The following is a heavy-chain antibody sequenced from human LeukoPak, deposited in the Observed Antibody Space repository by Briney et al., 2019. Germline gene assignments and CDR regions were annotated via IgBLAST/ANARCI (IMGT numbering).Heavy chain of an antibody. CDR2: INHSGST. V-gene: IGHV4-34*01. J-gene: IGHJ5*02. D-gene: IGHD4-17*01. CDR1: GFTLTNYA. Sequence: LRLSCVVSGFTLTNYALHWVRQPPGKGLEWIGEINHSGSTNYNPSLKSRVTISVDTSKNLFSLKLSSVTAADTAVYYCARGGDYGDYYWFDPWGQGTLVTVSS. CDR3: ARGGDYGDYYWFDP.